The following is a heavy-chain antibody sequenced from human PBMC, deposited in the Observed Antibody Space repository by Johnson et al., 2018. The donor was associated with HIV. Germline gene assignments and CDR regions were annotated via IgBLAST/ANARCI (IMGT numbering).Heavy chain of an antibody. D-gene: IGHD1-26*01. CDR2: ISSSGSTI. CDR3: ARSIVGAIVDAFDM. CDR1: GFTFSDYY. Sequence: QVQLVESGGGVVQPGRSLRLSCAASGFTFSDYYMNWIRQAPGKGLEWVSYISSSGSTIYYADSVKGRFTISRDNAKNSLYLQMNSLRAEDTAVYYCARSIVGAIVDAFDMWGQATMVTVSS. J-gene: IGHJ3*02. V-gene: IGHV3-11*04.